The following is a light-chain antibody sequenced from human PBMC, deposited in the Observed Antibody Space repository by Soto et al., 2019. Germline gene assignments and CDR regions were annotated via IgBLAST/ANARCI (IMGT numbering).Light chain of an antibody. CDR1: QSICGC. J-gene: IGKJ4*01. Sequence: DIQMTQSPSSLSVSVGDRVTITCRASQSICGCLNWYQQKLGKAPKLLIYAASSLQSGAPSRFSGSGSGTDFTLTISRLQPEDFATYYCQQSYSTPLSFCGGTKVEI. CDR3: QQSYSTPLS. V-gene: IGKV1-39*01. CDR2: AAS.